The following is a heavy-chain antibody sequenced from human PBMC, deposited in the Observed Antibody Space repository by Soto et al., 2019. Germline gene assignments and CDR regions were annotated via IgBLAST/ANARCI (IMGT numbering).Heavy chain of an antibody. Sequence: ASVKVSCKASGYTFTSYDINWGRQATGQGLEWMGWMNPNSGNTGYAQKFQGRVTMTRNTSISTAYMELSSLRSEDTAAYYCARVPSGSSWKIIDYWGQGTPVTVSS. J-gene: IGHJ4*02. CDR2: MNPNSGNT. V-gene: IGHV1-8*01. CDR1: GYTFTSYD. D-gene: IGHD6-6*01. CDR3: ARVPSGSSWKIIDY.